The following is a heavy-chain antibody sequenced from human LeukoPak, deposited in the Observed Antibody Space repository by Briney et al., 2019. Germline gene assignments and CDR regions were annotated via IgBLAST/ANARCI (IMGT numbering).Heavy chain of an antibody. D-gene: IGHD6-19*01. CDR3: ARELIRSGWDLAYDS. J-gene: IGHJ4*02. V-gene: IGHV1-18*01. CDR1: GYTFTSYG. Sequence: ASVKVSCKASGYTFTSYGISWVRQAPGQGLEWMGWISVYNGKTNYAQKLKGRVTMTTDTSTDTAYMELKSLRSDDTAVYYCARELIRSGWDLAYDSWGQGTLVTVSS. CDR2: ISVYNGKT.